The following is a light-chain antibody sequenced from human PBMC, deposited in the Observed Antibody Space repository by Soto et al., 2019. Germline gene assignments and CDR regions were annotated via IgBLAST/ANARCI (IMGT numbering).Light chain of an antibody. Sequence: QSVLTQPPSVSGAPGQRVTISCTGSSSNIGAGYDVPWYHQLPGTAPKLLIYGNSNRPSGVPDRFSGSKSGTSASLAITGLQAEDEADYYCQSYDSSLSGYVFGPGTKVTVL. CDR1: SSNIGAGYD. CDR3: QSYDSSLSGYV. CDR2: GNS. V-gene: IGLV1-40*01. J-gene: IGLJ1*01.